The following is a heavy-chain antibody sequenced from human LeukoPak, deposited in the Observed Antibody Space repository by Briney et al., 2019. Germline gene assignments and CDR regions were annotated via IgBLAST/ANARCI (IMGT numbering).Heavy chain of an antibody. CDR2: FDPEDGET. J-gene: IGHJ5*02. CDR3: ARASPVYYDSSGYTYNWFDP. D-gene: IGHD3-22*01. Sequence: ASVKVSCKVSGYTLTELSMHWVRQAPGKGLEWMGGFDPEDGETIYAQKFQGRVTMTEDTSTDTAYMELSSLRSEDTAVYYCARASPVYYDSSGYTYNWFDPWGQGTLVTVSS. V-gene: IGHV1-24*01. CDR1: GYTLTELS.